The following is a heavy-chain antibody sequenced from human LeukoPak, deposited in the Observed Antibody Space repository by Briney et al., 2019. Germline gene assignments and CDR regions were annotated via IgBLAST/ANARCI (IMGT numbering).Heavy chain of an antibody. V-gene: IGHV4-39*07. CDR1: GGSISSGNYY. D-gene: IGHD3-10*02. J-gene: IGHJ4*02. CDR3: VRETVHITVFPSFYFAY. Sequence: SETLSLTCTVSGGSISSGNYYWGWIRQPPGKGLEWIGRIYYSGSTYYNPSLKSRVAILVDTSKNQFSLKLSSVTAADTALYFCVRETVHITVFPSFYFAYWGQGTLVTVSS. CDR2: IYYSGST.